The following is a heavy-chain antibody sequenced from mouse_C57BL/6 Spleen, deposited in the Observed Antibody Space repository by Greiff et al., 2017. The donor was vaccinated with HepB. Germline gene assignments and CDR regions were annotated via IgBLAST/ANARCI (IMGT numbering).Heavy chain of an antibody. CDR3: AITTVVGRQDYFDY. D-gene: IGHD1-1*01. V-gene: IGHV1-55*01. CDR1: GYTFTSYW. Sequence: VQLQQPGAELVKPGASVKMSCKASGYTFTSYWITWVKQRPGQGLEWIGDIYPGSGSTNYNEKFKSKATLTVDTSSSTAYMQLSSLTSEDSAVYYCAITTVVGRQDYFDYWGQGTTLTVSS. J-gene: IGHJ2*01. CDR2: IYPGSGST.